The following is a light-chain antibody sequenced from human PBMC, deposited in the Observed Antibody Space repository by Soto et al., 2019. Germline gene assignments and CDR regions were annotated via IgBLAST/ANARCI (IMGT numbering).Light chain of an antibody. J-gene: IGLJ1*01. V-gene: IGLV2-14*01. CDR2: DVT. CDR3: SSYPSNTTPYV. Sequence: QSALTQPASVSGSPGQSIAISCTGTSSDVGAYNYVSWYQQHPGKVPKLVIYDVTNRPSGVSDRFSGSKSGNTASLTISGLQAEDEADYYCSSYPSNTTPYVLGTGTKVTDL. CDR1: SSDVGAYNY.